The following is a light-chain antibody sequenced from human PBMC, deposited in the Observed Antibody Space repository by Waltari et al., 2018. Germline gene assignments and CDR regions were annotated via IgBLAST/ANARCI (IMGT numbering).Light chain of an antibody. Sequence: QSLLTQPPSVSGTHGQRVTITRSGSPSNIGSNVVSWYQQLPGAAPKLLIHSNNQRPSGVPDRFSCSKSGTSASLAISGLQSADEADYYCSAWDDSLNGHVVFGGGTKLIVL. CDR1: PSNIGSNV. CDR2: SNN. CDR3: SAWDDSLNGHVV. J-gene: IGLJ2*01. V-gene: IGLV1-44*01.